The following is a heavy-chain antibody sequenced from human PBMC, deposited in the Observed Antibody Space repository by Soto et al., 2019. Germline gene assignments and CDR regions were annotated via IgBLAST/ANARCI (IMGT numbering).Heavy chain of an antibody. V-gene: IGHV3-23*01. CDR3: AKDWTPAFDY. CDR2: ISGSGGST. Sequence: VGSLRLSGAASGFTFSSYAMSWVRQAPGKGLEWVSAISGSGGSTYYADSVKGRFTISRDNSKNTLYLQMNSLRAEDTAVYYCAKDWTPAFDYWGQGTLVTVSS. J-gene: IGHJ4*02. D-gene: IGHD3-3*01. CDR1: GFTFSSYA.